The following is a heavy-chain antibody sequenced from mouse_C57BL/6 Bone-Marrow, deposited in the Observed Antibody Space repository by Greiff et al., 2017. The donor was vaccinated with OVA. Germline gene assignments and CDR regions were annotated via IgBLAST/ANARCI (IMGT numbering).Heavy chain of an antibody. Sequence: EVQLVESGGDLVKPGGSLKLSCAASGFTFSSYGMSWVRQTPDKRLEWVATISSGGSYTYYPDSVKGRFTISRDNAKNTLYLQMSSLKSEDTAMYYCARHNYGSSSAGFAYWGQGTLVTVSA. V-gene: IGHV5-6*01. J-gene: IGHJ3*01. CDR1: GFTFSSYG. CDR2: ISSGGSYT. D-gene: IGHD1-1*01. CDR3: ARHNYGSSSAGFAY.